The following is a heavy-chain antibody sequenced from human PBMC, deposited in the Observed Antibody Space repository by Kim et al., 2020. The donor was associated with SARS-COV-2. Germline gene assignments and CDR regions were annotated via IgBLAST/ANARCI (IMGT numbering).Heavy chain of an antibody. CDR2: ISWNSGSI. CDR3: AKDMRSSWSGYIPPYYY. J-gene: IGHJ6*01. CDR1: GFTFDDYA. V-gene: IGHV3-9*01. D-gene: IGHD3-3*01. Sequence: GGSLRLSCAASGFTFDDYAMHWVRQAPGKGLEWVSGISWNSGSIGYADSVKGRFTISRDNAKNSQYLQMNSLRAEDTALYYCAKDMRSSWSGYIPPYYY.